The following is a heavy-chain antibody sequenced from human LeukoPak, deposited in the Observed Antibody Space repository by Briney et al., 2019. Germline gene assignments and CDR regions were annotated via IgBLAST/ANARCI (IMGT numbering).Heavy chain of an antibody. D-gene: IGHD2-2*01. CDR1: GFSVSNNY. V-gene: IGHV3-53*01. J-gene: IGHJ6*02. Sequence: PGGSLRLSCAASGFSVSNNYMSWVRQAPGKGLEWVSVLFSGGNTYYADSVKGRFTISRDNSKNTLYLQMNSLRAEDTAIYYCAKILVPAIIAYYYGMDVWGQGTTVTVSS. CDR3: AKILVPAIIAYYYGMDV. CDR2: LFSGGNT.